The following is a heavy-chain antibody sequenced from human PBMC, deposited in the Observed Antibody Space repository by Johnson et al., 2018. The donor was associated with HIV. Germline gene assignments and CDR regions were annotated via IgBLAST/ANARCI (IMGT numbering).Heavy chain of an antibody. CDR2: IDSSGSGI. CDR1: GFTFSDYY. Sequence: QVQLVESGGGLVKPGGSLRLSCAASGFTFSDYYINWIRQAPGKGLEWVSYIDSSGSGIYYADSVKGRFTISRDNAKNSLYLQMHSLRAEETAVYYCVCLRAWTFVIWGQGTMVTVSS. V-gene: IGHV3-11*04. J-gene: IGHJ3*02. CDR3: VCLRAWTFVI. D-gene: IGHD3-10*01.